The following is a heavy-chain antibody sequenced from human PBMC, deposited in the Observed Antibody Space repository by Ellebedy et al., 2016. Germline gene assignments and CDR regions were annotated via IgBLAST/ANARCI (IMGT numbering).Heavy chain of an antibody. CDR2: ISSSSTI. D-gene: IGHD2-2*02. J-gene: IGHJ3*02. Sequence: GESLKISXAASGFTFSSYSMNWVRQAPGKGLEWVSYISSSSTIYYADSVKGRFTISRDNAKNSLYLQMNSLRDEDTAVYYCARGGYCSSTSCYREGDAFDIWGQGTMVTVSS. V-gene: IGHV3-48*02. CDR3: ARGGYCSSTSCYREGDAFDI. CDR1: GFTFSSYS.